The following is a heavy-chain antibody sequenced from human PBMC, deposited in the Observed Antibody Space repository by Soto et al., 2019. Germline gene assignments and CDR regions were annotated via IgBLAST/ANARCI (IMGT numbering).Heavy chain of an antibody. CDR1: GDIFTGYY. V-gene: IGHV1-2*02. CDR2: INPKSGGT. D-gene: IGHD6-19*01. Sequence: ASVKVSCKASGDIFTGYYMHWVRQAPGQGLEWVGWINPKSGGTNYAQNFQGRATITRDSSISTVYLELTSLRPDDTAGYYCARDGVAVAGSQNWLDTWGQGTLVTVSS. CDR3: ARDGVAVAGSQNWLDT. J-gene: IGHJ5*02.